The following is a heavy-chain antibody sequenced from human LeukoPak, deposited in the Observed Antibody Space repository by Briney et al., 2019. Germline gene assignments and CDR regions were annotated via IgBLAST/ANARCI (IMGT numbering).Heavy chain of an antibody. CDR3: ARHPRY. V-gene: IGHV4-34*01. CDR1: GGSFSGYY. CDR2: INHSGST. Sequence: SETLSLTCAVYGGSFSGYYWSWIRQPPGKGLEWIGEINHSGSTNYNPSLKSRVTISVDTSKNQFSLKLSSVTAADTAVYYCARHPRYWGQGTLVTVSS. J-gene: IGHJ4*02.